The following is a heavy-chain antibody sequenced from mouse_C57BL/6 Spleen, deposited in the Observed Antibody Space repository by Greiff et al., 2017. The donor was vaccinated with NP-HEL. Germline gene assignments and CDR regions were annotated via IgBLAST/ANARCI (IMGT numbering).Heavy chain of an antibody. CDR2: ISSGGSYT. CDR3: ASHITTVVADYYAMDY. J-gene: IGHJ4*01. CDR1: GFTFSSYG. Sequence: EVQRVESGGDLVKPGGSLKLSCAASGFTFSSYGMSWVRQTPDKRLEWVATISSGGSYTYYPDSVKGRFTISRDNAKNTLYLQMSSLKSEDTAMYYCASHITTVVADYYAMDYWGQGTSVTVSS. V-gene: IGHV5-6*01. D-gene: IGHD1-1*01.